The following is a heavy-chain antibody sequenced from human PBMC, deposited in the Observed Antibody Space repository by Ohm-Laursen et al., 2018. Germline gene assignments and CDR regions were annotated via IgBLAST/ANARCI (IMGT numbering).Heavy chain of an antibody. D-gene: IGHD3-10*01. CDR3: AADWNYGSGSGY. CDR2: ISTGGFTT. Sequence: SLRLSCAASGFTFRWYAMSWVRQAPGRGLEWVSAISTGGFTTFYADSVKDRFTIARDNSDNTLYLQMDSLRSEDTAVYYCAADWNYGSGSGYWGQGTLVTVSS. V-gene: IGHV3-23*01. CDR1: GFTFRWYA. J-gene: IGHJ4*02.